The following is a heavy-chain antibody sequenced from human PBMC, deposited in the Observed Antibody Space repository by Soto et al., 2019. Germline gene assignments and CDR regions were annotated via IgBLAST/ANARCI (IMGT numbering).Heavy chain of an antibody. Sequence: PGGSLRLSCAASGFTFSNAWMSWVRQAPGKGLEWVGRIKSKTDGGTTDYAAPVKGRFTISRDDSKNTLYLQMNSLKTEDTAVYYCTTIRGSGSYSPTYYFDYWGQGTLVTVSS. CDR2: IKSKTDGGTT. V-gene: IGHV3-15*01. D-gene: IGHD1-26*01. CDR1: GFTFSNAW. CDR3: TTIRGSGSYSPTYYFDY. J-gene: IGHJ4*02.